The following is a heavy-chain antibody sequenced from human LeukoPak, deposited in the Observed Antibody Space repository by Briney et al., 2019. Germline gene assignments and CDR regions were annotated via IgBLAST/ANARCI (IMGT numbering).Heavy chain of an antibody. V-gene: IGHV4-34*01. D-gene: IGHD1-26*01. Sequence: QPSETLSLTCAVYGESFTTFYWGWIRQTPGKGLEWIGEINHTGSTNYNPSLKSRVTISIDTSKNQFSLKLNSVTAADTAVYYCARELYEGAKFDYWGQGTLVTVSS. CDR2: INHTGST. CDR3: ARELYEGAKFDY. J-gene: IGHJ4*02. CDR1: GESFTTFY.